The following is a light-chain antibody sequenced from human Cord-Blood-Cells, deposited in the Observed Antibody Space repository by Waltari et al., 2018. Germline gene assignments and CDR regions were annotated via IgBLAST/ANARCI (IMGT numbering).Light chain of an antibody. Sequence: QSALTQPPSVSGSPGQSVTISCTGTRSDVGRCNRVSWYQQPPGTAPKLMIYEVRNRPSGVPDRFSGSKSGNTASLTISGLQAEDEADYYCSSYTSSSTLVFGGGTKLTVL. V-gene: IGLV2-18*02. CDR1: RSDVGRCNR. CDR2: EVR. CDR3: SSYTSSSTLV. J-gene: IGLJ3*02.